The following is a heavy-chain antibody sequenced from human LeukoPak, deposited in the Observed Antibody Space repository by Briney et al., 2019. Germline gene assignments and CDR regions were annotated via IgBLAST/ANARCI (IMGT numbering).Heavy chain of an antibody. CDR3: AKEIGSGWCGELLTRYYFDY. J-gene: IGHJ4*02. CDR1: GFTFSSYA. V-gene: IGHV3-23*01. Sequence: QPGGPLLLSCAASGFTFSSYAMSWVRQAPGKGLGWVWNISVSGGSIYYADSMKGRSNISRDTNNKTLYLQMNSLRAEYTAVYYCAKEIGSGWCGELLTRYYFDYWGQGTLVTVSS. D-gene: IGHD3-10*01. CDR2: ISVSGGSI.